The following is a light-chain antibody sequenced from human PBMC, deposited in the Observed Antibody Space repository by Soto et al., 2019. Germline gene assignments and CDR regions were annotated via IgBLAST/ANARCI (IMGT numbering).Light chain of an antibody. CDR2: GAS. J-gene: IGKJ1*01. CDR3: QQYGSSPRT. Sequence: EIVLTQSPGTLSSSPGERATLSCRASQSVSSNFLAWYQQKPGQAPRLLISGASNRATGIPDRFSGSGSGTDFTLTISRLEPEDFAVYYCQQYGSSPRTFGQGTKVDIK. V-gene: IGKV3-20*01. CDR1: QSVSSNF.